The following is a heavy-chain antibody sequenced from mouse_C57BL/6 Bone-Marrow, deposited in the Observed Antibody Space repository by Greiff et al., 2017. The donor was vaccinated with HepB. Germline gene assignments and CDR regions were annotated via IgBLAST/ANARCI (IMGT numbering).Heavy chain of an antibody. CDR2: IDPEDGET. J-gene: IGHJ1*03. Sequence: EVKLMESGAELVKPGASVKLSCTASGFNIKDYYMHWVKQRTEQGLEWIGRIDPEDGETKYALKFQGKATITADTSSNTAYLQLSSLTSEDTAVYYCASTTVVAPDFDVWGTGTTVTVSS. CDR1: GFNIKDYY. V-gene: IGHV14-2*01. D-gene: IGHD1-1*01. CDR3: ASTTVVAPDFDV.